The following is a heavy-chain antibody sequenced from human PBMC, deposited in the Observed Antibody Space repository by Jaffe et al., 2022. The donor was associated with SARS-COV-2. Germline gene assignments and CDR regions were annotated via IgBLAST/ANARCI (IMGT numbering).Heavy chain of an antibody. V-gene: IGHV3-21*01. CDR3: ARAKIDYGDRTGPSDY. CDR2: ISSSSSYI. CDR1: GFTFSSYS. D-gene: IGHD4-17*01. Sequence: EVQLVESGGGLVKPGGSLRLSCAASGFTFSSYSMNWVRQAPGKGLEWVSSISSSSSYIYYADSVKGRFTISRDNAKNSLYLQMNSLRAEDTAVYYCARAKIDYGDRTGPSDYWGQGTLVTVSS. J-gene: IGHJ4*02.